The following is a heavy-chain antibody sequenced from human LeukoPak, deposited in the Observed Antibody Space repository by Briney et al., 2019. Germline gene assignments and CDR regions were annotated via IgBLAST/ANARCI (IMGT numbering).Heavy chain of an antibody. CDR3: ARGPVGGTTYNDGDAFDI. CDR1: GGSISSSSYY. J-gene: IGHJ3*02. V-gene: IGHV4-39*07. Sequence: SETLSLTCTVSGGSISSSSYYWGWIRQPPGKGLEWIGDINHTGGTNYIPSLKSRVTISVDTSKNQFSLKLSSVTAADTAVYYCARGPVGGTTYNDGDAFDIWGQGTMVTVSS. D-gene: IGHD1-7*01. CDR2: INHTGGT.